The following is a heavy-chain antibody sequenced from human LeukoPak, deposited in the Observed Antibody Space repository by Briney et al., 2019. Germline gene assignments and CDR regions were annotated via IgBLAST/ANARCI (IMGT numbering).Heavy chain of an antibody. J-gene: IGHJ1*01. D-gene: IGHD4-4*01. CDR2: ISWKSEST. V-gene: IGHV3-9*01. Sequence: GGSLRLSCVASGFTFDDYAMHWVRQAPGKGLEWVSGISWKSESTGYADSVKGRFTISRDNTKNSLYLQMNSLRAEDTAFYYCANPLTVTTGDFQHWGQGTLVTVSS. CDR3: ANPLTVTTGDFQH. CDR1: GFTFDDYA.